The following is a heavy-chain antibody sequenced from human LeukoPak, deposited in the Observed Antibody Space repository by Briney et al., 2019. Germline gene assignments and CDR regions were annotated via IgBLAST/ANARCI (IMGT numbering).Heavy chain of an antibody. CDR2: ISSSSSYI. CDR1: GFTFSSYS. D-gene: IGHD3-10*01. Sequence: GGSLRLSCAASGFTFSSYSMNWVRQAPGKGLEWVSSISSSSSYIYYADSVKGRFPISRENAKNSLYLQMNSLRAEDTAVYYCARDKGYYGSGILNGWGQGTLVTVSS. V-gene: IGHV3-21*01. CDR3: ARDKGYYGSGILNG. J-gene: IGHJ4*02.